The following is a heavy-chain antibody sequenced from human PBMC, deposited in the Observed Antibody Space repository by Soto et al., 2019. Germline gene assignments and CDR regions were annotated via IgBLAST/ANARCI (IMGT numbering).Heavy chain of an antibody. CDR3: AHTSRSDYDYIWGSYRYMIKFDY. CDR1: GFSLSTSGVG. Sequence: GSGPTLVNPTQTLTLTCTFSGFSLSTSGVGVGWIRQPPGKALEWLALIYWDDDKRYSPSLKSRLTITKDTSKNQVVLTMTNMDPVDTATYYCAHTSRSDYDYIWGSYRYMIKFDYWGQGTLVTVSS. J-gene: IGHJ4*02. V-gene: IGHV2-5*02. D-gene: IGHD3-16*02. CDR2: IYWDDDK.